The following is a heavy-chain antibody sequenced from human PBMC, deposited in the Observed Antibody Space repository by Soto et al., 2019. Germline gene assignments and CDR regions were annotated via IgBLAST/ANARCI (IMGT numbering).Heavy chain of an antibody. Sequence: GGSLRLSCAASGFTFSSYGMHWVRQAPGKGLEWVAVIWYDGSNKYYVDSVKGRFTISRDNSKNTLYLQMNSLRAEDTAVYYCAREAGGWYYFDYWGQGTLVTVSS. CDR3: AREAGGWYYFDY. CDR1: GFTFSSYG. V-gene: IGHV3-33*01. CDR2: IWYDGSNK. D-gene: IGHD6-19*01. J-gene: IGHJ4*02.